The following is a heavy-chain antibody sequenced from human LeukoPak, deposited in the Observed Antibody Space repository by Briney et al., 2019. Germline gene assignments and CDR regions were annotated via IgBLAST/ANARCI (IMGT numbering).Heavy chain of an antibody. CDR1: GDSISSYY. V-gene: IGHV4-59*08. D-gene: IGHD3-9*01. Sequence: PSETLSLTCTVSGDSISSYYWSWIRQPPGKGLEWIGYIYYSGSTNYNPSLKSRVTISVDTSKNPFSLKLSSVTAADTAVYYCARHARYDILTGPYYFDYWGQGTLVTVSS. CDR2: IYYSGST. CDR3: ARHARYDILTGPYYFDY. J-gene: IGHJ4*02.